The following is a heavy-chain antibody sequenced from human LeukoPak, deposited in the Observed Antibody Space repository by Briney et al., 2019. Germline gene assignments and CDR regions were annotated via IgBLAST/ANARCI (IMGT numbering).Heavy chain of an antibody. CDR1: DYTFTSYG. J-gene: IGHJ4*02. D-gene: IGHD3-22*01. CDR3: ATSRRNYYDTSGYYPKCDY. Sequence: SVKVSCKASDYTFTSYGISWVRQAPGQGLEWMGGIIPIFGTANYAQKFQGRVTITADKSTSTAYMELSSLRSEDTAVYYCATSRRNYYDTSGYYPKCDYWGQGTLVNVSS. CDR2: IIPIFGTA. V-gene: IGHV1-69*06.